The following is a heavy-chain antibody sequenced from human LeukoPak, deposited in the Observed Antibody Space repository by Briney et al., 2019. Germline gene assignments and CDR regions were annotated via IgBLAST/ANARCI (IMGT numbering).Heavy chain of an antibody. J-gene: IGHJ4*02. CDR3: ARAYTSPNGPY. CDR1: GYTFTDYY. V-gene: IGHV1-2*02. Sequence: GASVRVSCKASGYTFTDYYLHWVRQAPGQGLEWMGWINPNSGGTNFAQKFQGRVTMTRDTSITTAYMELNRLRSDDTAVYYCARAYTSPNGPYWGQGTLVTVSS. CDR2: INPNSGGT. D-gene: IGHD3-16*01.